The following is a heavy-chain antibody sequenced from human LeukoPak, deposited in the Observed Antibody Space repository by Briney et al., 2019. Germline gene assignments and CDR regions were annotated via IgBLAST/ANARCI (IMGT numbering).Heavy chain of an antibody. V-gene: IGHV1-2*02. D-gene: IGHD3-22*01. CDR2: INPNTGGT. CDR1: GYSFTGYY. Sequence: RASVKVSCKASGYSFTGYYRHWVRQAPGQGLEWMGWINPNTGGTNYAQKFQGRVTMPRDTSITTAYMELTWLGSDDTAVYYCARDRGRGYNYDSGDFDFWGQGTLVTVSS. CDR3: ARDRGRGYNYDSGDFDF. J-gene: IGHJ4*02.